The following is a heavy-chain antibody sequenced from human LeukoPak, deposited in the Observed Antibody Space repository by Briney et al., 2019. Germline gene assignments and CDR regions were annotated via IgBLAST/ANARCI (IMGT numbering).Heavy chain of an antibody. CDR3: ARGIRPVTITMVRGAHNWFDP. CDR2: MNPNSGNT. Sequence: ASVKVSCKASGYTFTSYDINWVRQATGQGLEWMGWMNPNSGNTGYAQKLQGRVNITRNTSIITAYMELSSLRSEVTAVYYCARGIRPVTITMVRGAHNWFDPWGQGTLVTVSS. D-gene: IGHD3-10*01. J-gene: IGHJ5*02. V-gene: IGHV1-8*01. CDR1: GYTFTSYD.